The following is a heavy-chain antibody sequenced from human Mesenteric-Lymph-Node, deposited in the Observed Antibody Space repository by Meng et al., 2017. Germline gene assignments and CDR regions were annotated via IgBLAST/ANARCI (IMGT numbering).Heavy chain of an antibody. J-gene: IGHJ4*02. CDR2: IYYSGAT. CDR3: ARDPTGGEDHQRV. CDR1: GGSVSSGSYY. Sequence: DSGAVLVRLWETLSLMLCICGGSVSSGSYYWSWIRQPPGRGLEWIGYIYYSGATNYNPSLKSRVTISADTSKNQFSLKLNSMTAADTAVYYCARDPTGGEDHQRVWGQGTLVTVSS. D-gene: IGHD1-14*01. V-gene: IGHV4-61*01.